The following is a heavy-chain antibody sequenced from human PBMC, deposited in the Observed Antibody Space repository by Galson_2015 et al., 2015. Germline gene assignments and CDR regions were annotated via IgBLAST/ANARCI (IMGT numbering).Heavy chain of an antibody. CDR2: IYYSGIA. CDR3: ARHRSASTSGAFDI. Sequence: LSLTCTVSGGSIASDINYWGWIRQPPGKDLEWIGSIYYSGIAFYNPSLKSRVTISIDTSKNQFSLKLTSVTAADTAVYYCARHRSASTSGAFDIWGQGTMVTVSS. J-gene: IGHJ3*02. CDR1: GGSIASDINY. V-gene: IGHV4-39*01.